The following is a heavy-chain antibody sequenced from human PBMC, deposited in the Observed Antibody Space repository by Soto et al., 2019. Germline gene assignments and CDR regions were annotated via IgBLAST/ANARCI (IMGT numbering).Heavy chain of an antibody. J-gene: IGHJ6*03. Sequence: VQLVQSGAEVKKPGASVKVSCKTSGDSFNDYYIHWVRQAPGQGLEWMGWINPNGGGTEYAQRFQGRVTVTRDTSIRTVYMELSSLRSDDTAVYYCARERGGATATLDYYYFYMDVWGKGTTVTVSS. CDR2: INPNGGGT. D-gene: IGHD5-12*01. CDR3: ARERGGATATLDYYYFYMDV. V-gene: IGHV1-2*02. CDR1: GDSFNDYY.